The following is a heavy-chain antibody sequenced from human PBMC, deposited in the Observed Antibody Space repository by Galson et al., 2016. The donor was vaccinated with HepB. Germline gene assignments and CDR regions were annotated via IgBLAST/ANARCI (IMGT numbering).Heavy chain of an antibody. V-gene: IGHV3-11*05. Sequence: LSLTCTVSGGSISTDDYYWGWIRQAPGKGLEWVSYISSAGSHTKYADSVKGRFTISRDNAKSTLSLHINSLRAEDTAVYYCARVFSYDRRDYYRHFDSWGQGTLVTVSS. CDR1: GGSISTDDYY. CDR3: ARVFSYDRRDYYRHFDS. CDR2: ISSAGSHT. D-gene: IGHD3-22*01. J-gene: IGHJ4*02.